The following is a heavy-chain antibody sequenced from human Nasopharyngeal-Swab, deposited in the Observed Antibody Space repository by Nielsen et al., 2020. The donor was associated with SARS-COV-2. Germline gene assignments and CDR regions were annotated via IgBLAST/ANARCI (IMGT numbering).Heavy chain of an antibody. CDR3: ARARGQPHNYYYYGMDV. V-gene: IGHV7-4-1*02. Sequence: ASVKVSCKASGYTFTSYAMNWVRQAPGQGLEWMGWINTNTGNPTYAQGFTGRFVLSLDTSVSTAYLQISSLKAEDTAVYYCARARGQPHNYYYYGMDVWGQGTTVTVSS. CDR2: INTNTGNP. CDR1: GYTFTSYA. J-gene: IGHJ6*02.